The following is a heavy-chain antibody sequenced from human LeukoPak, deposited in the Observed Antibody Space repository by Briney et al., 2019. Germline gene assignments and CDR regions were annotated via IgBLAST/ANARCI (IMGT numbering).Heavy chain of an antibody. Sequence: GGSLRLSCAASGFTFSSYAMSWVRQAPGKGLEWVSSITSSGTYIYYADSVKGRFTISRDNAKNSLYLQMNSLRAEDTAVYYCAREPTLVRGVTPEDYWGQGTLVTVSS. CDR2: ITSSGTYI. CDR1: GFTFSSYA. CDR3: AREPTLVRGVTPEDY. D-gene: IGHD3-10*01. V-gene: IGHV3-21*01. J-gene: IGHJ4*02.